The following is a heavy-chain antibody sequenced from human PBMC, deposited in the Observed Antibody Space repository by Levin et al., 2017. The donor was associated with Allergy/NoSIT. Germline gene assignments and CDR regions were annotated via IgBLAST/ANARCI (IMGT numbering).Heavy chain of an antibody. V-gene: IGHV4-59*01. CDR1: GGSISSYY. J-gene: IGHJ3*02. CDR3: AVGELWFRELGAFDI. CDR2: IYYSGST. Sequence: SETLSLTCTVSGGSISSYYWSWIRQPPGKGLEWIGYIYYSGSTNYNPSLKSRVTISVDTSKNQFSLKLSSVTAADTAVYYCAVGELWFRELGAFDIWGQGTMVTVSS. D-gene: IGHD3-10*01.